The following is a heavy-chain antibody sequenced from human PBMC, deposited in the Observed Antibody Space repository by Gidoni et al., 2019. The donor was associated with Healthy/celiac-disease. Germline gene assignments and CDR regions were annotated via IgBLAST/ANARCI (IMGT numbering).Heavy chain of an antibody. CDR2: IYYSGST. CDR3: ARLIRWQQLVFDP. D-gene: IGHD6-13*01. CDR1: GGAISSYY. Sequence: QVQLQGAGPGLVKPSEDQSPTCTVSGGAISSYYWSWIRQPPGKGLEWIGYIYYSGSTNYNPSLKSRVTISVDTSKNQFSLKLSSVTAADTAVYYCARLIRWQQLVFDPWGQGTLVTVSS. J-gene: IGHJ5*02. V-gene: IGHV4-59*08.